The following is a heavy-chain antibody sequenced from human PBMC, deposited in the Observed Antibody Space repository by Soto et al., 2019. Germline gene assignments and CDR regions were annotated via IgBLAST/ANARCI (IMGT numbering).Heavy chain of an antibody. CDR2: ISWNSGTI. J-gene: IGHJ4*02. D-gene: IGHD6-19*01. V-gene: IGHV3-9*01. CDR3: ARDNDVAVAGPFDY. CDR1: GFTFDDYA. Sequence: ESGGGLVPPGRSLRLSCTTSGFTFDDYALHWVRQAPGRGLEWVSGISWNSGTIGYADSVRGRFTISRDNAKNSLYLQMNSLRVEDTALYYCARDNDVAVAGPFDYWGQGTLVTVSS.